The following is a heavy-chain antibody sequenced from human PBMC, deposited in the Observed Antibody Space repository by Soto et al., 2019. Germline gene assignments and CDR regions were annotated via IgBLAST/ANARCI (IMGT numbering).Heavy chain of an antibody. J-gene: IGHJ5*02. Sequence: GGSLRLSCAASGFTFSSYSMNWVRQAPGKGLEWVSSISSSSSYIDYADSVKGRFTISRDNAKNSLYLQMNSLRAEDTAVYYCARDRRAARPHNWFDPWGQGTLVTVSS. D-gene: IGHD6-6*01. V-gene: IGHV3-21*01. CDR3: ARDRRAARPHNWFDP. CDR1: GFTFSSYS. CDR2: ISSSSSYI.